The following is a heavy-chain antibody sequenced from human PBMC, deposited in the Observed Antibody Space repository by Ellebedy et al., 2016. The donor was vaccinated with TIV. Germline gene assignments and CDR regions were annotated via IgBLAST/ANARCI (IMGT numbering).Heavy chain of an antibody. D-gene: IGHD6-13*01. CDR3: ARAIRSTVHSSIWLYYFAS. CDR1: GGAFSGYF. CDR2: INDSGST. V-gene: IGHV4-34*01. J-gene: IGHJ4*02. Sequence: GSLRLSCAVYGGAFSGYFWSWIRQSPGKGLEWIGEINDSGSTNYNPYLKSRVTMSVDTLKKQFSLRLSSVTAADTAVYYCARAIRSTVHSSIWLYYFASWGQGTLVTVST.